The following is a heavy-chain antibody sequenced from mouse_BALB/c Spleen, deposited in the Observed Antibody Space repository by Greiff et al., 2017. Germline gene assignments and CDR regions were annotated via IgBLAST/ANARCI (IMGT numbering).Heavy chain of an antibody. V-gene: IGHV1-69*02. CDR1: GYTFTSYW. CDR2: IYPSDSYT. J-gene: IGHJ4*01. CDR3: TTGRGDAMDY. Sequence: QVQLQQPGAELVRPGASVKLSCKASGYTFTSYWINWVKQRPGQGLEWIGNIYPSDSYTNYNQKFKDKATLTVDKSSSTAYMQLSSPTSEDSAVYYCTTGRGDAMDYWGQGTSVTVSS. D-gene: IGHD3-3*01.